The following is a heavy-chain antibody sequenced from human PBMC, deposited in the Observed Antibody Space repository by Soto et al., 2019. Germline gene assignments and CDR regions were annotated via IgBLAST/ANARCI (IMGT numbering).Heavy chain of an antibody. V-gene: IGHV3-23*01. J-gene: IGHJ4*02. CDR3: AKAQGVATIKSNFDY. CDR1: GLTSRSHA. D-gene: IGHD5-12*01. CDR2: ISGGGYTA. Sequence: EVQLLESGGGLVQPGGSLRLSCVVSGLTSRSHAMSWVRQAPGQGLEWVAGISGGGYTAYYPDSVRGRFTISRDNSKNTVYLQIANLRADDTAVYYRAKAQGVATIKSNFDYWGQGTLVTVSS.